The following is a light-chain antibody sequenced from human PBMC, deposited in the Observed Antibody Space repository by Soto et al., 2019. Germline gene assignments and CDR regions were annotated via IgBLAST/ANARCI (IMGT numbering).Light chain of an antibody. Sequence: DIQLTQSPSFLSASVGDRVTITCRASQGINIFLAWFQQKPGKAPNLLISAACTLQSGVPSRFSGSGSETEFTLTITSLQPEDSATYYCQQRNSYPRTFGQGTKVEIK. V-gene: IGKV1-9*01. CDR3: QQRNSYPRT. CDR2: AAC. CDR1: QGINIF. J-gene: IGKJ2*01.